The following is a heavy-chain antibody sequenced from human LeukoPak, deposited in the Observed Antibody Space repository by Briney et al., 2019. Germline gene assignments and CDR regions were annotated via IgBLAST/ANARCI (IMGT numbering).Heavy chain of an antibody. CDR3: ARHAWDY. V-gene: IGHV3-23*01. Sequence: GGSLRLSWTASGFTFSAADMSWVRQAPGKGLEWVSAISGGGTNYADSVKGRFIISRDNSRNTLYLQMNSLRPEDTAVYFCARHAWDYWGQGTLVTVSS. J-gene: IGHJ4*02. CDR1: GFTFSAAD. CDR2: ISGGGT.